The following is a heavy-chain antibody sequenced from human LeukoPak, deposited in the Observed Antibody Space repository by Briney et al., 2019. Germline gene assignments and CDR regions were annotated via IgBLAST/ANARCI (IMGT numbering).Heavy chain of an antibody. J-gene: IGHJ4*02. Sequence: SGRSLRLSCAASGFTFDDYAMHWVRQAPGKGLEWVSGINWNSGGIVYADSVKGRFTISRDNAKTSLYLQVNSLRAEDTALYYCAKGSRGERGYFDYWGQGTLVTVSS. D-gene: IGHD3-10*01. CDR1: GFTFDDYA. CDR3: AKGSRGERGYFDY. V-gene: IGHV3-9*01. CDR2: INWNSGGI.